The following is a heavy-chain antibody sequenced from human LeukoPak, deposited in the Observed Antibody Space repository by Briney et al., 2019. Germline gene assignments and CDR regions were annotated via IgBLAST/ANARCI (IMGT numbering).Heavy chain of an antibody. Sequence: PSETPSLTCTVSGGSISSGGYYWSWIRQHPGKGLEWIGYIYYSGSTYYNPSLKSQVTISVDTSKNQFSLKLTSVTAADTAVYFCAKGEYSRTSYYHYYMDVWGKGTTVTVSS. CDR3: AKGEYSRTSYYHYYMDV. CDR1: GGSISSGGYY. D-gene: IGHD6-6*01. V-gene: IGHV4-31*01. CDR2: IYYSGST. J-gene: IGHJ6*03.